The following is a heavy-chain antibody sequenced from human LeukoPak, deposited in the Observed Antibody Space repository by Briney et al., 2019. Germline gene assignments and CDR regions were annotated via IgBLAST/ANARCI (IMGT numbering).Heavy chain of an antibody. CDR1: GFTFSSYS. CDR3: AKDNWNQPNFDY. J-gene: IGHJ4*02. Sequence: PGGSLRLSCAASGFTFSSYSMNWVRQAPGKGLEWVSSISSSSSYIYYADSVKGRFTISRDNAKNSLYLQMNSLRAEDTAVHYCAKDNWNQPNFDYWGQGTLVTVSS. V-gene: IGHV3-21*04. D-gene: IGHD1-20*01. CDR2: ISSSSSYI.